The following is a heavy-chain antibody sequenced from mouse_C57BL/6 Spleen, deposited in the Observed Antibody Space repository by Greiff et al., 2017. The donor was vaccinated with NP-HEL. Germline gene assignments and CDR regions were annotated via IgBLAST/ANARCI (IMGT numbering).Heavy chain of an antibody. V-gene: IGHV5-9-1*02. Sequence: EVMLVESGEGLVKPGGSLKLSCAASGFTFSSYAMSWVRQTPEKRLEWVAYISSGGDYIYYADTVKGRFTISRDNARNTLYLQMSSLKSEDTAMYYCTRGGATVEPYAMEYWGQGTSVTVSS. CDR2: ISSGGDYI. CDR1: GFTFSSYA. J-gene: IGHJ4*01. CDR3: TRGGATVEPYAMEY. D-gene: IGHD1-1*01.